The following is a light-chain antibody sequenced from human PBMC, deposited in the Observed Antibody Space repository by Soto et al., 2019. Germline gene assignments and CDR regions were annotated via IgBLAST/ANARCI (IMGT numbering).Light chain of an antibody. J-gene: IGKJ4*01. CDR3: HQRSDWPLT. CDR1: QAISNL. V-gene: IGKV3-11*01. CDR2: DAS. Sequence: EIKLTQSPGTLSLSPGERATLSCRASQAISNLLAWYQQKPGQSPRLLIYDASNRATGIPARFSGSGSGTDFTLTISSLEPEDFAIYYCHQRSDWPLTFGGGTEVEIK.